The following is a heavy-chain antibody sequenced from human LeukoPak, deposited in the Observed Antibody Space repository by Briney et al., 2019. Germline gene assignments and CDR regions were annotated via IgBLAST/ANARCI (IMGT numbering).Heavy chain of an antibody. J-gene: IGHJ4*02. CDR1: GFTFSSSW. V-gene: IGHV3-7*05. D-gene: IGHD5-18*01. CDR3: ASVERGYSYGYKDY. Sequence: TGGSLRLSCAASGFTFSSSWMSWVRQAPGKGLEWVANIKQDGSEIYYVDSVKGRFTISRDNAKNSLYLQMNSLRAEDTAVYYCASVERGYSYGYKDYWGQGTLVTVSS. CDR2: IKQDGSEI.